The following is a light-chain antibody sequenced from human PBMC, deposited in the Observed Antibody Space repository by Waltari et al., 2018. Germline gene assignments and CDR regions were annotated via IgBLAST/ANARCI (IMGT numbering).Light chain of an antibody. CDR2: DVI. V-gene: IGLV2-14*03. CDR1: SSDVGGYKY. CDR3: SSYTSARTWV. J-gene: IGLJ3*02. Sequence: QSALTQPASVSGSPGQSITISCTGTSSDVGGYKYVSWHQQHPGKAPKLIIYDVINRPSGVSNRFSGSKSGNTASLTISGLQAEDEAEYFCSSYTSARTWVFGGGTKLTVL.